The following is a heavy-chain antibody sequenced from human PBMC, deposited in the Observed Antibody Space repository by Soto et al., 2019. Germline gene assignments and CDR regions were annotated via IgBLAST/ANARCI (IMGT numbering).Heavy chain of an antibody. Sequence: QVQLVQSGAEVKKPGASVKVSCKASGYTFTSYYMHWVRQAPGPGVEWMGIINPSGGSTSYAQKVQGSVTINRDTSTSTDYRELSSLRPEDTAVSYCARDWHSNSYYFDYWGQGTLVTVSS. CDR1: GYTFTSYY. J-gene: IGHJ4*02. D-gene: IGHD6-6*01. CDR2: INPSGGST. V-gene: IGHV1-46*03. CDR3: ARDWHSNSYYFDY.